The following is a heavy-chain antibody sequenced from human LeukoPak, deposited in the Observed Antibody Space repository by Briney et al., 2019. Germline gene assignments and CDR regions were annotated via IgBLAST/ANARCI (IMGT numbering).Heavy chain of an antibody. J-gene: IGHJ4*02. CDR2: MSYDGSNK. Sequence: PGGSLRLSCAASGFTFSSYGMHWVRQAPGKGLEWVAVMSYDGSNKYYADSVKGRFTISRDNSKDTLYLQMNSLRAEDTAVYYCAISSGSWWGQGTLVTVSS. CDR3: AISSGSW. V-gene: IGHV3-30*03. CDR1: GFTFSSYG. D-gene: IGHD6-19*01.